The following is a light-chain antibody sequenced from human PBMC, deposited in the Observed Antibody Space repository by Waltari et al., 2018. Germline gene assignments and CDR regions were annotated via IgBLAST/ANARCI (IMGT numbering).Light chain of an antibody. CDR1: TTDY. Sequence: QSALTQPASVSGSPGQSITISCTEATTDYLSWYQLHPGNAPKLIIYDVYNRPSGVSDRFSGSKSGNTASLTISGLQAEDEADYYCSSYTINIVIFGGGTKLTVL. V-gene: IGLV2-14*03. CDR2: DVY. CDR3: SSYTINIVI. J-gene: IGLJ2*01.